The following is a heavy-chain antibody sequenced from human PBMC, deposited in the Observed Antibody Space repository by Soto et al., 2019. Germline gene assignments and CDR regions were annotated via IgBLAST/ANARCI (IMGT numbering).Heavy chain of an antibody. CDR1: GGSFSGYY. Sequence: PSETLSLTCAVYGGSFSGYYWSWIRQPPGKGLEWIGEINHSGSTNYNPSLKGRVTISVDTSKNQFSLKLSSVTAADTAVYYCAKDGRGYCSSTSCYTYYYYGMDVWGQGTTVTVSS. D-gene: IGHD2-2*02. V-gene: IGHV4-34*01. CDR2: INHSGST. J-gene: IGHJ6*02. CDR3: AKDGRGYCSSTSCYTYYYYGMDV.